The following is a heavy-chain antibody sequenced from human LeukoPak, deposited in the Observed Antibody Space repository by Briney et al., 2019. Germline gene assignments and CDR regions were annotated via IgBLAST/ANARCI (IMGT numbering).Heavy chain of an antibody. D-gene: IGHD3-22*01. CDR2: IYYSGST. Sequence: PSETLSLTCTVSGGSISSSTYFWGWIRQPPGKGLEWIGTIYYSGSTYYNPSLKSRVTISVDTSKNQFLLKLSSVTAADTAVYYCASLSSGFHFGYRGQGTLVTVSS. J-gene: IGHJ4*02. CDR1: GGSISSSTYF. V-gene: IGHV4-39*06. CDR3: ASLSSGFHFGY.